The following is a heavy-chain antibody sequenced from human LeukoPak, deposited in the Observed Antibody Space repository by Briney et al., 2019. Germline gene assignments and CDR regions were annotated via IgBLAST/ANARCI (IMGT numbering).Heavy chain of an antibody. Sequence: GGSLRLSCAASGFTVSSNYMSWVRQAPGKGLEWVSVIYSGGSTYYADSVKGRFTISRDNSKNTLYLQMNSLRAEDAAVYYCARYRSGSYSYFDYWGQGTLVTVSS. D-gene: IGHD1-26*01. J-gene: IGHJ4*02. CDR2: IYSGGST. CDR3: ARYRSGSYSYFDY. V-gene: IGHV3-53*01. CDR1: GFTVSSNY.